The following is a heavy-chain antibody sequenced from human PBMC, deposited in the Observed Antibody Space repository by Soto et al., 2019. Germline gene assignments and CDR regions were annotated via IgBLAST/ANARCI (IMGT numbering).Heavy chain of an antibody. CDR2: ISGSGGST. CDR1: GFTFSCYA. V-gene: IGHV3-23*01. J-gene: IGHJ4*02. CDR3: AREIGYSSTWPAY. Sequence: LSLTFAASGFTFSCYAMSWVRQAPGKGLEWVSAISGSGGSTYYADSVKGRFTVSRDNSRNTLYLQMNSLRVEDTAVYFCAREIGYSSTWPAYWGQGTLVTVSS. D-gene: IGHD6-13*01.